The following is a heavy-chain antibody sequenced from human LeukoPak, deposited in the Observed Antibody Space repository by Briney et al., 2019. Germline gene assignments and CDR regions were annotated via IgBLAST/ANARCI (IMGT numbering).Heavy chain of an antibody. D-gene: IGHD2-2*02. CDR3: ARALRYCSSTSCYTDYGAFDI. CDR1: GGSISSGGYY. J-gene: IGHJ3*02. V-gene: IGHV4-31*03. Sequence: SQTLSLTCTVSGGSISSGGYYWSWIRQHPGKGLEWIGYIYYSGSTYYNPSLKSRVTISVDTSKNQFSLKLSSVTAADTAVYYCARALRYCSSTSCYTDYGAFDIWGQGTMVTVSS. CDR2: IYYSGST.